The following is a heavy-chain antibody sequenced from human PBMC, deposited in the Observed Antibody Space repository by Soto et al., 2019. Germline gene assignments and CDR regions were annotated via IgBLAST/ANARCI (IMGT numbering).Heavy chain of an antibody. J-gene: IGHJ6*02. CDR2: ISYDGSNK. D-gene: IGHD2-2*01. Sequence: GGSLRLSCAASGFTFSSYAMHWVRQAPGKGLEWVAVISYDGSNKYYADSVKGRFTISRDNSKNTLYLQMNSLRAEDTAVYYCARDYNVVVVPAAMKKSLMGMDVWGQGTTVTVCS. CDR3: ARDYNVVVVPAAMKKSLMGMDV. CDR1: GFTFSSYA. V-gene: IGHV3-30-3*01.